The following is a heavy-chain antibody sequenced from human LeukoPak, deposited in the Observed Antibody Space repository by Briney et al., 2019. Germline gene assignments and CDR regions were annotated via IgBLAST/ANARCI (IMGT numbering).Heavy chain of an antibody. J-gene: IGHJ4*02. CDR1: GVSISGSSYY. V-gene: IGHV4-39*07. CDR2: LYYSGTT. D-gene: IGHD6-19*01. CDR3: ARGQWLVHGVDY. Sequence: SETLSLTCTVSGVSISGSSYYWGWIRQPPGKGLEGIVRLYYSGTTYYNPSLKSLVTISVDTSKNQFSLKLTSVTAADTAVYYCARGQWLVHGVDYWGQGTLVTVSS.